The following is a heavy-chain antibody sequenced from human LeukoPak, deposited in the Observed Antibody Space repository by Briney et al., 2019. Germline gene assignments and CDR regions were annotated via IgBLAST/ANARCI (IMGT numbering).Heavy chain of an antibody. CDR3: ARVLLAAAGTETHLFDY. J-gene: IGHJ4*02. CDR2: INHSGST. Sequence: PSETLSLTCAVYGGSFSGYYWSWIRQPPGKGLEWIGEINHSGSTNYNPSLKSRVTISVDTSKNQFSLKLSSVTAADTAVYYCARVLLAAAGTETHLFDYWGQRTLVTVSS. V-gene: IGHV4-34*01. D-gene: IGHD6-13*01. CDR1: GGSFSGYY.